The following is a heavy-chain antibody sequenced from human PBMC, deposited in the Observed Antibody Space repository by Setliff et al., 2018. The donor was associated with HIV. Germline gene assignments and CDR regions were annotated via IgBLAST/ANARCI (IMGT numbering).Heavy chain of an antibody. D-gene: IGHD5-18*01. V-gene: IGHV4-4*02. J-gene: IGHJ4*01. CDR1: GGLISRSTW. CDR3: ARVSVFGSAMARGGYFDY. CDR2: MYPSGST. Sequence: TCAVSGGLISRSTWWSWVRQPPGRGLEWIGEMYPSGSTNYNSSLKSRVTISVDKSKNQFSLKLSSVTAADTAVYYCARVSVFGSAMARGGYFDYWGHGTLVTVSS.